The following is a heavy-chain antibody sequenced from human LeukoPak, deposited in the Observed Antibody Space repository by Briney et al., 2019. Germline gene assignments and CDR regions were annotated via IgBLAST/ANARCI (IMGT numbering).Heavy chain of an antibody. D-gene: IGHD3-16*01. V-gene: IGHV3-33*06. CDR1: GFTFSSYG. Sequence: GGSLRLSCAASGFTFSSYGMHWVRQAPGKGLEGVAVIWYDGSNKYYADSVKGRFTISRDNSKNTLYLQMNSLRAEDTAVYYCAKRQRGDPYYLDYWGQGTPVTVSS. J-gene: IGHJ4*02. CDR3: AKRQRGDPYYLDY. CDR2: IWYDGSNK.